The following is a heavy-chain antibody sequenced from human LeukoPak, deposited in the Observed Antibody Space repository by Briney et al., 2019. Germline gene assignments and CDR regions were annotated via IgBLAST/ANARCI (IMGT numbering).Heavy chain of an antibody. Sequence: SETLSLTCTVSGGSISSSSYYWGWIRQPPGKGLEWIGSIYYSGSTYYNPSLKSRVTISVDTSKNQFSLKLSSVTAADTAVYYCARDSSDWNYGRFDPWGQGTLVTVSS. J-gene: IGHJ5*02. D-gene: IGHD1-7*01. CDR3: ARDSSDWNYGRFDP. CDR1: GGSISSSSYY. V-gene: IGHV4-39*07. CDR2: IYYSGST.